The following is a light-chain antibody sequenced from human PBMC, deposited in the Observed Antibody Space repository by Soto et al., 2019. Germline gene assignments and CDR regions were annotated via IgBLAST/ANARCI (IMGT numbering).Light chain of an antibody. CDR1: ESISRDY. CDR2: GAF. Sequence: EIVLTQSLGTLSLSPGQRATLSCRASESISRDYLAWYQQSLGQSPRRLIYGAFSGATGIPDRYSGSGSGTDFTLNIRRLETEDLAIYYCKHYGGVPYTFDKETKLDIK. CDR3: KHYGGVPYT. J-gene: IGKJ2*01. V-gene: IGKV3-20*01.